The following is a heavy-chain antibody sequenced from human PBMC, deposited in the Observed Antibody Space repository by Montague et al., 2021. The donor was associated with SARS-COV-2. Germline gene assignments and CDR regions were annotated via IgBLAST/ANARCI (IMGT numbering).Heavy chain of an antibody. CDR2: INHGGST. D-gene: IGHD2-2*02. J-gene: IGHJ6*03. V-gene: IGHV4-34*01. Sequence: SETLSLTCAVHGTSFSGYYWNWIRQPPGKGLEWIGEINHGGSTKYSPSLKSRLTISADTSKNQFSLKLTSVAAADTAVYYCARLGDGIVPSPILGLGPYYSFYYMDVWGKGTTVTVSS. CDR3: ARLGDGIVPSPILGLGPYYSFYYMDV. CDR1: GTSFSGYY.